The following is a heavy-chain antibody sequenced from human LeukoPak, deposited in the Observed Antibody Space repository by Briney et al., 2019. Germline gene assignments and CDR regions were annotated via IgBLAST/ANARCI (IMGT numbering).Heavy chain of an antibody. J-gene: IGHJ4*02. D-gene: IGHD2-2*01. CDR2: ISRDGDYT. CDR1: GFTFDDYT. Sequence: GGSLRLSCTASGFTFDDYTFHWVRQAPGKGREWVSLISRDGDYTYYADSVKSRFPISRDNRKNTVYLQMSSLRTEDTALYYCTKDRYCTTPSCPLDYWGQGTLVTVSS. V-gene: IGHV3-43*01. CDR3: TKDRYCTTPSCPLDY.